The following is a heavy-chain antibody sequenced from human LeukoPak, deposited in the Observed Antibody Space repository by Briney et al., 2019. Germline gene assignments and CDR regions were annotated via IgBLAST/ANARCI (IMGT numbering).Heavy chain of an antibody. CDR1: GGSFSGYY. Sequence: SETLSLTCAVYGGSFSGYYWSWIRQPPGKGLEWIGEINHSGSTNYNPSLKSRVTISVDTSKNQFSLKLSSVTAADTAVYYCARRVPHNYYYYYSIDVWGNGTTVTVSS. V-gene: IGHV4-34*01. J-gene: IGHJ6*03. CDR2: INHSGST. D-gene: IGHD3-10*01. CDR3: ARRVPHNYYYYYSIDV.